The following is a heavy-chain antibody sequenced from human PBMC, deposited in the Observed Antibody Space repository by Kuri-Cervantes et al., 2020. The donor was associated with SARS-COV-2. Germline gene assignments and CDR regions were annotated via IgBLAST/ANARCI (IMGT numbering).Heavy chain of an antibody. CDR2: IYHSGST. CDR1: GYSISSGYY. Sequence: SETLSLTCTVSGYSISSGYYWGWIRQPPGKGLEWIGSIYHSGSTYYNPSLKSRVTISVDTSKNQFSLKLSSVTAADTAVHYCARSVGGGSYDPVEFDYFDYWGQGTLVTVSS. D-gene: IGHD1-26*01. V-gene: IGHV4-38-2*02. J-gene: IGHJ4*02. CDR3: ARSVGGGSYDPVEFDYFDY.